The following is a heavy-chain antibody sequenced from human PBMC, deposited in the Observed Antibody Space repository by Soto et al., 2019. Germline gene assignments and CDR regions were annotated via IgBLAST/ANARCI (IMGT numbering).Heavy chain of an antibody. CDR3: ARDSGDYYDSSGYYYPFDY. Sequence: GASVKVSCKASGGTFSSYAISWVRQAPGQGLEWMGGIIPIFGTANYAQKFQGRVTITADESTSTAYMELSSPRSEDTAVYYCARDSGDYYDSSGYYYPFDYWGQGTLVTVSS. J-gene: IGHJ4*02. CDR1: GGTFSSYA. CDR2: IIPIFGTA. D-gene: IGHD3-22*01. V-gene: IGHV1-69*13.